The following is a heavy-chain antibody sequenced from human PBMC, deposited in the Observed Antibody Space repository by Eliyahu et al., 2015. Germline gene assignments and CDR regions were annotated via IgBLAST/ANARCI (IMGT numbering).Heavy chain of an antibody. CDR2: ISEGSGNK. J-gene: IGHJ4*02. V-gene: IGHV3-48*02. CDR1: GFTFNKYA. D-gene: IGHD2-2*01. Sequence: EVQLVESGGGLVWPGGSLRLSCEASGFTFNKYAMNWVRQAPGKGLEWVSYISEGSGNKRYADSVTGRFTISRDNARNSLYLQMNSLRDEDTAVYYCARGAGYCSPATCYPYYLDSWGQGTLVTVSS. CDR3: ARGAGYCSPATCYPYYLDS.